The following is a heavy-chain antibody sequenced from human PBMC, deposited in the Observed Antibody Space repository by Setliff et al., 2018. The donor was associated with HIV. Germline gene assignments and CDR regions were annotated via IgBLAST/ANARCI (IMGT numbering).Heavy chain of an antibody. CDR1: GGSISSHY. J-gene: IGHJ3*02. Sequence: PSDTLSLTCTVSGGSISSHYWSWIRQPPGKGLEWIGGIYYSGSTNYNPSLKRRVTLSLDTSKNQFSLKLTSVTAADTAVYYCRVWILRDTSDIWGQGTVVTVSS. CDR3: RVWILRDTSDI. D-gene: IGHD1-1*01. CDR2: IYYSGST. V-gene: IGHV4-59*11.